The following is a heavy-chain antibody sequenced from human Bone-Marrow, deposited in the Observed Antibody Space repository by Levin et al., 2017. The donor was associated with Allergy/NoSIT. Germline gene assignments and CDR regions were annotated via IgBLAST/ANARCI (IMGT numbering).Heavy chain of an antibody. CDR1: GYTLTELS. CDR2: FDPEDGKT. D-gene: IGHD3-3*01. J-gene: IGHJ4*02. Sequence: ASVKVSCKVSGYTLTELSMHWVRQAPGKGLEYMGGFDPEDGKTIYAQKFQGRVTMTEDTSTDTAYMELSSLRSEDTAVYYCATGPVLRILEWLTDKWYYSDYWGQGTLVTVSS. CDR3: ATGPVLRILEWLTDKWYYSDY. V-gene: IGHV1-24*01.